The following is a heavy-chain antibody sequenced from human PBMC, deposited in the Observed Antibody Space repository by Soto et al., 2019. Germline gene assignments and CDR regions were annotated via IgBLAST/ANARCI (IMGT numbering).Heavy chain of an antibody. CDR2: TSGHNDNT. CDR1: GYTFSRYG. J-gene: IGHJ4*02. V-gene: IGHV1-18*04. D-gene: IGHD2-8*02. CDR3: ARDERDTCSGAGCFYFDY. Sequence: QVHLVQSGTEVKEPGASVKVSCKASGYTFSRYGISWVRQAPGQGLEWRAWTSGHNDNTNYAEKFQGRVTLTTDTSTGTAYMDLRSLRSDDTAVYYCARDERDTCSGAGCFYFDYWGQGTLVTVSS.